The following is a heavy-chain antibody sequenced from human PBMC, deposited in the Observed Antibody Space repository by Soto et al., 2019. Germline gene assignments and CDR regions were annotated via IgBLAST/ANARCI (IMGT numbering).Heavy chain of an antibody. D-gene: IGHD1-1*01. CDR1: GFIFSMYW. CDR3: TRGPRSTSTGTGAF. J-gene: IGHJ4*02. CDR2: INDDGSHT. V-gene: IGHV3-74*01. Sequence: SLRLSCAASGFIFSMYWMHWVRQVPGKGPEWVSRINDDGSHTNYADSVKGRFNISRDNAKNTLYLQMNDLRAEDTAVYYCTRGPRSTSTGTGAFWGQGTLVTVSS.